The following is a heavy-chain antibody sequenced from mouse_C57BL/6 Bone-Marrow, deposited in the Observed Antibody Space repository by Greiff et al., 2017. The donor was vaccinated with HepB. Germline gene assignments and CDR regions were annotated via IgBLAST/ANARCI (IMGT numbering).Heavy chain of an antibody. J-gene: IGHJ4*01. CDR2: IDPSDSYT. V-gene: IGHV1-69*01. CDR1: GYTFTSYW. CDR3: ARRDDEDYYAMDY. D-gene: IGHD2-12*01. Sequence: QVQLQQPGAELVMPGASVKLSCKASGYTFTSYWMHWVKQRPGQGLEWIGEIDPSDSYTNYNQKFKGKSTLTVDKSSSTAYMQLSSLTSEDSAVYYCARRDDEDYYAMDYWGQGTSVTVSS.